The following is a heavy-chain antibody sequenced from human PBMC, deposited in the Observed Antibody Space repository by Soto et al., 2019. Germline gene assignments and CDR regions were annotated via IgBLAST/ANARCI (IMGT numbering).Heavy chain of an antibody. CDR3: VQGGYAIAWSH. Sequence: GGSLRLSCEASGFIFNTYSMSWVRLTPAKGLEWVSAVNGAGSVTNYVDSVKGRFTVSRDNSKNMVYLQMNSLRPDDTAVYFCVQGGYAIAWSHWGQGTLVTVSS. J-gene: IGHJ4*02. V-gene: IGHV3-23*01. CDR2: VNGAGSVT. D-gene: IGHD6-19*01. CDR1: GFIFNTYS.